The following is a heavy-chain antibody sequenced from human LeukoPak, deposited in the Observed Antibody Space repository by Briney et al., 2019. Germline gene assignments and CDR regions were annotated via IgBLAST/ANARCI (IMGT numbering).Heavy chain of an antibody. CDR1: GYTFTSYY. Sequence: ASVKVSCKASGYTFTSYYMHWVRQAPGQGLEWMGWINPNSGGTSSAQKFQGRVTMTRDTSITTVYMEVSWLTSGDTAIYYCARADRLHGGPYLIGPWGQGTLVTVSS. J-gene: IGHJ5*02. V-gene: IGHV1-2*02. CDR2: INPNSGGT. D-gene: IGHD2-21*01. CDR3: ARADRLHGGPYLIGP.